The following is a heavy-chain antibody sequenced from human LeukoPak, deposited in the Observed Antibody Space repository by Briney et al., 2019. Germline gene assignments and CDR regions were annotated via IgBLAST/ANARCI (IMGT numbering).Heavy chain of an antibody. CDR2: ISSSGSTI. Sequence: GGSLRLSCAASGFSLSDYYMSWIRQAPGKGLEWLSYISSSGSTIYYADSVKGRFTISKANAKNSLYLQMNSLRAEDTAVYYCARLRADSSGSYYFDYWGQGTLVTVSS. J-gene: IGHJ4*02. D-gene: IGHD3-22*01. V-gene: IGHV3-11*01. CDR3: ARLRADSSGSYYFDY. CDR1: GFSLSDYY.